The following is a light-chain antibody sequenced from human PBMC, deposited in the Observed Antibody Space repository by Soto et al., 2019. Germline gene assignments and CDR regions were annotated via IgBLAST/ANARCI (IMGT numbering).Light chain of an antibody. CDR1: QSVSNNY. CDR3: QARSAWPRIT. J-gene: IGKJ5*01. Sequence: IVLTQSPGTLSLAPGKRGSLSCRAIQSVSNNYLAWYQQKPGQAPRLLIYGASNRATGIPDRFSGRSAVTDFPLTISRVEPGAFPVYYCQARSAWPRITFGQGTRLEIK. V-gene: IGKV3D-20*02. CDR2: GAS.